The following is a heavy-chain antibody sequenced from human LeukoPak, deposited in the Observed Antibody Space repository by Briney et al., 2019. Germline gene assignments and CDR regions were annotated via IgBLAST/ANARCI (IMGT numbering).Heavy chain of an antibody. CDR2: INHSGST. CDR3: ARREPLGCSGTSCFAGPVDQ. D-gene: IGHD2-2*01. Sequence: PSETLSLTCAVYGGSFSGYYWSWIRQPPGKGLEWIGEINHSGSTNYNPSLKSRVTISVDTSKNQFSLKLSSVTAADTAVYYCARREPLGCSGTSCFAGPVDQWGQGTLVTVSS. J-gene: IGHJ4*02. V-gene: IGHV4-34*01. CDR1: GGSFSGYY.